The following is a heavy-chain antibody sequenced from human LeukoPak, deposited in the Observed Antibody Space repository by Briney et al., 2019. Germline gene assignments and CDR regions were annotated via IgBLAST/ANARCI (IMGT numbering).Heavy chain of an antibody. CDR3: ARVGYCSGGSCYSRFLFDP. CDR1: GYTFTGYY. J-gene: IGHJ5*02. V-gene: IGHV1-2*02. D-gene: IGHD2-15*01. Sequence: ASVKVSCKASGYTFTGYYMHWVRQAPGQGLEWMGWINPNSGGTNYAQKFQGRVTMTRDTSISTAYMELSRLRSDDTAVYYCARVGYCSGGSCYSRFLFDPWGQGTLVTVSS. CDR2: INPNSGGT.